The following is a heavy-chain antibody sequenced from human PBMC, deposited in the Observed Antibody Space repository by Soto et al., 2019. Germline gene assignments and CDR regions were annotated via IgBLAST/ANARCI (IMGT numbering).Heavy chain of an antibody. J-gene: IGHJ6*02. D-gene: IGHD6-13*01. CDR1: GGSISSYY. Sequence: LSLTCTVSGGSISSYYWSWIRQPPGKGLEWIGYIYYSGSTNYNPSLKSRVTISVDTSKNQFSLKLSSVTAADTAVYYCARDKGIAAAGPLGMDVWGQGTTVTVSS. CDR3: ARDKGIAAAGPLGMDV. CDR2: IYYSGST. V-gene: IGHV4-59*01.